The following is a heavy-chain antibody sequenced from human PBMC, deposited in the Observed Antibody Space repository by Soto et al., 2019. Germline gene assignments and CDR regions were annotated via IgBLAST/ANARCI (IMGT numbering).Heavy chain of an antibody. V-gene: IGHV2-5*02. J-gene: IGHJ4*02. D-gene: IGHD1-1*01. CDR3: AHTFRDNNEYCFDQ. CDR1: GFSLSTSGVG. Sequence: QITLKESGPTLVKPTQTLTLTCTFSGFSLSTSGVGVGWIRQPPGKALEGLALIYWDDDKRYTPSLRPRLTITADTSKNQVVFTMIRMDPVDTATYYCAHTFRDNNEYCFDQWGQGTLVTVSS. CDR2: IYWDDDK.